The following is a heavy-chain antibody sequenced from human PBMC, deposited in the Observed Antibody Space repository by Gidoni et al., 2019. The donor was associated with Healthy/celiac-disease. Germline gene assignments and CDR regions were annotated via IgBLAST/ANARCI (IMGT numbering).Heavy chain of an antibody. CDR3: AKVPLYYDSSGYYSDMYYFDY. Sequence: EVQLLESGGGLVQPGGSLRLSCAASGFPFSSYAIRWHRQAPGKGLEWVSAISGSGGSTYYADSVKGRFTISRDNSKNTLYLQMNSLRAEDTAVYYCAKVPLYYDSSGYYSDMYYFDYWGQGTLVTVSS. V-gene: IGHV3-23*01. CDR1: GFPFSSYA. D-gene: IGHD3-22*01. J-gene: IGHJ4*02. CDR2: ISGSGGST.